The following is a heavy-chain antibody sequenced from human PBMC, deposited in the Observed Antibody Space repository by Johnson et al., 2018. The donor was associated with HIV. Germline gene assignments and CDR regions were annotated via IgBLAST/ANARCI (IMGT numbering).Heavy chain of an antibody. CDR3: ARATWSDDAFDI. Sequence: VQLVESGGGLVQPGGSLRLSCAASGFTFDDYGMSWVRQAPGKGLEWVSGINWNGGSTGYADSVKGRFTISRDNARNSLYLQMNSLRAEDTALYYCARATWSDDAFDIWGQGTMVTVSS. V-gene: IGHV3-20*04. CDR1: GFTFDDYG. J-gene: IGHJ3*02. CDR2: INWNGGST. D-gene: IGHD2-8*01.